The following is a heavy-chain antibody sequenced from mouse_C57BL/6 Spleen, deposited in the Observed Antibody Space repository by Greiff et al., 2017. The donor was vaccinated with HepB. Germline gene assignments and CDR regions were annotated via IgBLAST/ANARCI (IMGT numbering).Heavy chain of an antibody. D-gene: IGHD1-1*01. Sequence: EVQLQQSGPELVKPGASVKLSCKASGYTFTDYNMNWVKQSTGQSLEWIGGINPNDGTTNYNQKFKGKATLTVDTSSSTAYMQLNSLTSEDSAVYYCATEAVADWSMDDWGKGTSVTVSS. V-gene: IGHV1-39*01. J-gene: IGHJ4*01. CDR2: INPNDGTT. CDR1: GYTFTDYN. CDR3: ATEAVADWSMDD.